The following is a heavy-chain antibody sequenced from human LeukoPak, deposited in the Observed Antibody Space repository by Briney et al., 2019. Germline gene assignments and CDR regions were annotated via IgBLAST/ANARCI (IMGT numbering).Heavy chain of an antibody. CDR2: INPNSGDT. D-gene: IGHD1-26*01. V-gene: IGHV1-2*06. CDR3: AREYLTGSHFDY. J-gene: IGHJ4*02. Sequence: ASVKVSCKASGYTFTGYFMHWVRRAPGQGLEWMGQINPNSGDTNYAQKFQGRVTMTRDTSISTAYMELTSLRSDDTAVYYCAREYLTGSHFDYWGQGTLVTVSS. CDR1: GYTFTGYF.